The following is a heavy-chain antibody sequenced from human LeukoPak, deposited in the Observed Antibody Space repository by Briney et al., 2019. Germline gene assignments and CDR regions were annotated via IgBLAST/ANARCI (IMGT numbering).Heavy chain of an antibody. D-gene: IGHD5-24*01. V-gene: IGHV1-18*01. CDR2: ISAYNGNT. J-gene: IGHJ6*03. CDR3: ARVQSRYYYYYMDV. CDR1: GYTFTSYG. Sequence: ASVKVSCEASGYTFTSYGISWVRQAPGQGLEWMGWISAYNGNTNYAQKLQGRVTVTTDTSTSTAYMELRSLRSDDTAVYYCARVQSRYYYYYMDVWGKGTTVTVSS.